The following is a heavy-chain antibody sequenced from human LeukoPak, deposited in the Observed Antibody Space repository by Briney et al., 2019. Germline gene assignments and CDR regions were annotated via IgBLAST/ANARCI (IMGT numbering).Heavy chain of an antibody. CDR3: ARGLKDSKRYYSYYYYMYV. Sequence: SETLSLSCAVSGGSFSADYSTWIRQSPRKGVEWIGEINDSGDTNYNPSLNSRLTISIGPSRKQVSLTLNSVTAADTAVYYCARGLKDSKRYYSYYYYMYVWGEGTKVTVSS. D-gene: IGHD4-11*01. V-gene: IGHV4-34*01. J-gene: IGHJ6*03. CDR1: GGSFSADY. CDR2: INDSGDT.